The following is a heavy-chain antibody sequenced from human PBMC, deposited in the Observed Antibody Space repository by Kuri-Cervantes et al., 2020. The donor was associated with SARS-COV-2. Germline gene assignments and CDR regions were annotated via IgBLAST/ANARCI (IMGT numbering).Heavy chain of an antibody. CDR1: GFIFSSHS. V-gene: IGHV3-48*04. Sequence: GGSLRLSCAASGFIFSSHSMNWIRQAPGKGLEWVSYISSSGSTIYYADSVKGRFTISRDNAKNSLYLQMNSLRAEDTAVYYCAKDYSVLRFLGGRGGFDYWGQGTLVTVSS. CDR2: ISSSGSTI. J-gene: IGHJ4*02. CDR3: AKDYSVLRFLGGRGGFDY. D-gene: IGHD3-3*01.